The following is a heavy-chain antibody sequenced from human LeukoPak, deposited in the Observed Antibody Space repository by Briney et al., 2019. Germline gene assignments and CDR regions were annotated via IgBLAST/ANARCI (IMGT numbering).Heavy chain of an antibody. Sequence: PGGSLRLSCAASGFTFSSYAMSWVRQAPGKGLEWVSAISGSGGSTYSADSVKGRFTISRDNSKNTLYLQMNSLRAEDTAVYYCAKDQGSGWRYYFDYWGQGTLVTVSS. CDR2: ISGSGGST. V-gene: IGHV3-23*01. CDR3: AKDQGSGWRYYFDY. D-gene: IGHD6-19*01. J-gene: IGHJ4*02. CDR1: GFTFSSYA.